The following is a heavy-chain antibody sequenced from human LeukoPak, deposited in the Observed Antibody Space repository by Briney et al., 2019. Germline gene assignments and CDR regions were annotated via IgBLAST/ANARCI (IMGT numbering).Heavy chain of an antibody. CDR2: ISASGSTI. CDR1: GFSFSSYE. V-gene: IGHV3-48*03. D-gene: IGHD6-19*01. Sequence: GGSLRLSCAASGFSFSSYEMNWARQAPGKGLEWVSYISASGSTIYYADSVKGRFTFSRDNSKNLLYLQMNSLRAEDTAVYYCARGQWLVRGVYFDYWGQGTLVSVSS. J-gene: IGHJ4*02. CDR3: ARGQWLVRGVYFDY.